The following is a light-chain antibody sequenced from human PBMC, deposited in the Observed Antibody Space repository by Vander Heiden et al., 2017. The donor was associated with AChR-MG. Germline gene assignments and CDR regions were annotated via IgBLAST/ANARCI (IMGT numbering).Light chain of an antibody. CDR2: AAS. V-gene: IGKV1-39*01. CDR1: QSIRSY. CDR3: QQSYSTPLT. Sequence: DIQMTQSPSSLSASVGARVTITCRASQSIRSYLNWYQQKPGKAPKLLIYAASSLQSGVPSRFSDSGSGTDFTLTISSLQPEDFATYYCQQSYSTPLTFGGGTKVEIK. J-gene: IGKJ4*01.